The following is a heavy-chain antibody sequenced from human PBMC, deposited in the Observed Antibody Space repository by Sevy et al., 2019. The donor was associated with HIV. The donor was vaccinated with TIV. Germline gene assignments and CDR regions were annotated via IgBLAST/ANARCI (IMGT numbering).Heavy chain of an antibody. Sequence: GGSLRLSCEASGFTFSCCAMTWVRQTPGKGLEWVSTIGGSGTSTLYADSVRGRFIISRDNSKNTLFLQMNSLRAEDTAVYFCAKRGNYDSRYWYFDLWGRGTLVTVSS. V-gene: IGHV3-23*01. CDR1: GFTFSCCA. J-gene: IGHJ2*01. D-gene: IGHD3-22*01. CDR2: IGGSGTST. CDR3: AKRGNYDSRYWYFDL.